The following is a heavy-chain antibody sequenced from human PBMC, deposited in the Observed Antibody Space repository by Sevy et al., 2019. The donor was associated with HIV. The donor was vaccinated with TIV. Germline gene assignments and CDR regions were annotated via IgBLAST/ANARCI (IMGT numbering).Heavy chain of an antibody. J-gene: IGHJ3*02. CDR3: AKAGSYYGSGSYDI. Sequence: GGSLRLSCAASGFTFGSYAMSWVRQAPGKGLEWVSAISGSGGSTYYADSVKGRFTISRDNSKNTLYLQMNSLRAEDTVVYYCAKAGSYYGSGSYDIWGQGTMVTVSS. V-gene: IGHV3-23*01. D-gene: IGHD3-10*01. CDR2: ISGSGGST. CDR1: GFTFGSYA.